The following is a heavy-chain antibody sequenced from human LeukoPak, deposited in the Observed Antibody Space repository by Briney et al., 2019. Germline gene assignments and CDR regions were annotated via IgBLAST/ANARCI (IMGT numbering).Heavy chain of an antibody. D-gene: IGHD6-13*01. CDR2: IYSGGST. CDR3: ARRRYSSSWYDAFDI. J-gene: IGHJ3*02. CDR1: GFTVSSNY. Sequence: GGSLRLSCAASGFTVSSNYMSWVRQAPGKGLEWVSVIYSGGSTYYADSVKGRFTISRDNSKNTLYLQVNSLRAEDTAVYYCARRRYSSSWYDAFDIWGQGTMVTVSS. V-gene: IGHV3-66*04.